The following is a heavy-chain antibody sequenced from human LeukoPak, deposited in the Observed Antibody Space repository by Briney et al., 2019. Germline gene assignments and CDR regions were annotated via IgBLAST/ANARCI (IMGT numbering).Heavy chain of an antibody. D-gene: IGHD2-2*01. V-gene: IGHV1-18*01. J-gene: IGHJ3*02. Sequence: ASVKVSCKASGYTFTSYGISWVRQAPGQGLEGMGWISAYNGNTNYAQKLQGRVTMTKDTSTSTAYMELRSLRSDDSAVYYCARLVCSSASCWASVASDIWGQGTMVTVSS. CDR3: ARLVCSSASCWASVASDI. CDR2: ISAYNGNT. CDR1: GYTFTSYG.